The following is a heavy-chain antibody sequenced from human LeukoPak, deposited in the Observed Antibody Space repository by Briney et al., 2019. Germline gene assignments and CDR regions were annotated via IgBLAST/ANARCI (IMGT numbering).Heavy chain of an antibody. J-gene: IGHJ3*02. CDR2: ISGSGDT. CDR1: GFTYSIYA. CDR3: AKTSGESDAFDI. D-gene: IGHD3-16*01. Sequence: GGSLRLSCAVSGFTYSIYAMSWVRQAPGKGLEGVSTISGSGDTYYVDSVKGRFTISRDNSKNTLYLQMNSLRAEDTAVYYCAKTSGESDAFDIWGQGTMVTVSS. V-gene: IGHV3-23*01.